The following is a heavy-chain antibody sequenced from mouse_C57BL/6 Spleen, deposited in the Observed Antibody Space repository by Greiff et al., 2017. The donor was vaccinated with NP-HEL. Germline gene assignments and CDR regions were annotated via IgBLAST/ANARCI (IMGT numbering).Heavy chain of an antibody. Sequence: QVQLQQPGAELVRPGSSVKLSCKASGYTFTSYWMDWVKQRPGQGLEWIGNIYPSDSETHYNQKFKDKATLTVDKSSSTAYMQLSSLTSEDSAVYYCARGYYGSPYYFDYWGQGTTLTVSS. V-gene: IGHV1-61*01. D-gene: IGHD1-1*01. J-gene: IGHJ2*01. CDR1: GYTFTSYW. CDR3: ARGYYGSPYYFDY. CDR2: IYPSDSET.